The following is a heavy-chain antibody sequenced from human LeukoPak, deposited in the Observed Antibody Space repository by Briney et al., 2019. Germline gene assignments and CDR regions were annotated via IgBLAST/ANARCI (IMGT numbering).Heavy chain of an antibody. CDR1: GRSISSYC. J-gene: IGHJ4*02. D-gene: IGHD1-7*01. V-gene: IGHV4-59*01. CDR3: ARTNYMGYFDY. CDR2: IYYSGST. Sequence: SETLSLTCPVSGRSISSYCWSWIRQPPGKGLEWIGYIYYSGSTNYNPSLKSPVTISVDTSKNQFSLKLSSVTAADTAVYYCARTNYMGYFDYWGQGTLVTVSS.